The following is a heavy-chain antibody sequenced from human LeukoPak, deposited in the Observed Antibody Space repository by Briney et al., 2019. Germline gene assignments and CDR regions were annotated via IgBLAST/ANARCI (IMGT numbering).Heavy chain of an antibody. D-gene: IGHD2-2*02. CDR3: ARAALRCSSTSCYIGY. J-gene: IGHJ4*02. CDR1: GGTFSSYA. CDR2: INPNSGGT. V-gene: IGHV1-2*06. Sequence: ASVKVSCKASGGTFSSYAISWVRQAPGQGLEWMGRINPNSGGTNYAQKFQGRVTMTRDTSISTAYMELSRLRSDDTAVYYCARAALRCSSTSCYIGYWGQGTLVTVSS.